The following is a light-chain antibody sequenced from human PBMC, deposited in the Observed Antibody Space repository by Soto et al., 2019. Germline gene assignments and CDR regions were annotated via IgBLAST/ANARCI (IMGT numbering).Light chain of an antibody. V-gene: IGKV3-20*01. Sequence: EIVLTQSPGTLSLSPGERATLSCRASQSVSSNNLAWYQQRPGQAPRVVIYGASTRATGIPERFSGSGSGTDFTLTISRLEPEDFAVYYCQQYDNWPITFGQGTRLEIK. J-gene: IGKJ5*01. CDR2: GAS. CDR1: QSVSSNN. CDR3: QQYDNWPIT.